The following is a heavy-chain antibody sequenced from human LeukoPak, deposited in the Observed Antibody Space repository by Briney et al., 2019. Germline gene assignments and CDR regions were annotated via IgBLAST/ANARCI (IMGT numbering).Heavy chain of an antibody. CDR2: IGAYNGDT. J-gene: IGHJ4*02. CDR1: GYTFPSFG. V-gene: IGHV1-18*04. D-gene: IGHD2-21*01. Sequence: ASVKVSCIPSGYTFPSFGMRWVRQAPGQGLEWMGWIGAYNGDTNYAQKFQGRVTMTTDTSTSTAYMDLRSLRSDDTAVYYCTSDHCHSDDCSNYDYWGQGTLVTVSS. CDR3: TSDHCHSDDCSNYDY.